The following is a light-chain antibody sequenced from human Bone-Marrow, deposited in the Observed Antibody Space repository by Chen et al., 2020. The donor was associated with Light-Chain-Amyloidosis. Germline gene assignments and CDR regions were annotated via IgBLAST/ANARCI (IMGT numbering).Light chain of an antibody. J-gene: IGLJ3*02. CDR2: QDR. CDR1: KLEDKF. Sequence: SYDLIQPPSVSVSPGQTASITCSGDKLEDKFASWFQQRPGQSPVLVIYQDRKRPSGIPERFSGSNSGNTATLTISGTQAMDEADYYCKSWGSATPVFGGGTKLTVL. V-gene: IGLV3-1*01. CDR3: KSWGSATPV.